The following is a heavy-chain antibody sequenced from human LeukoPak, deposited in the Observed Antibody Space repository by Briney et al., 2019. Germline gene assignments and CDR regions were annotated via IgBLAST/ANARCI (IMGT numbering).Heavy chain of an antibody. Sequence: GGSLRLSCAAYGFTFNTYGMHWVRQAPGKGLQWVAYIRYHGRNEYYIDSVRGRFTISRDNSKNTLYLQMNSLRPEDTAVYYCARGRDYILDYWGQGTLVTVSS. D-gene: IGHD4-11*01. J-gene: IGHJ4*02. V-gene: IGHV3-30*02. CDR1: GFTFNTYG. CDR3: ARGRDYILDY. CDR2: IRYHGRNE.